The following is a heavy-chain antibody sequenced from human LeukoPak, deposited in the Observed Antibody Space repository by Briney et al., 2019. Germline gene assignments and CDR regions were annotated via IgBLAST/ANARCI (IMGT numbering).Heavy chain of an antibody. CDR3: ARDYLSGGGFDY. D-gene: IGHD3-10*01. J-gene: IGHJ4*02. V-gene: IGHV3-48*03. CDR1: RFTFSSYE. Sequence: GGSLRLSCAASRFTFSSYEMNWVRQAPGKGLEWVSYISSSGSTIYYADSVKGRFTISRDNAKNSLYLQMNSLRAEDTAVYYCARDYLSGGGFDYWGQGTLVTVSS. CDR2: ISSSGSTI.